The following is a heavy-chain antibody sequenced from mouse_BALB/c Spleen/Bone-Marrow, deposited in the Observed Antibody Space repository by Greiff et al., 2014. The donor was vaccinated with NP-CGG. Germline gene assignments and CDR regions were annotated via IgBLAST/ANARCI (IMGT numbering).Heavy chain of an antibody. CDR2: INPSNGGT. CDR1: GYTFTSYW. V-gene: IGHV1S16*01. D-gene: IGHD3-1*01. J-gene: IGHJ2*01. Sequence: QVQLQQSGAELVKPGASVKLSCKASGYTFTSYWMHWVELRPGQGFEWIGEINPSNGGTNYNEKFKRKATLTVDKSSSTAYMQLSSLTSEDSAVYYCTGAGWFDYWGQGTTLTVSS. CDR3: TGAGWFDY.